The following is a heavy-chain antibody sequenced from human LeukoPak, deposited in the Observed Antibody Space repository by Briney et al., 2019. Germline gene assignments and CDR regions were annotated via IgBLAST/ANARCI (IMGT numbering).Heavy chain of an antibody. J-gene: IGHJ4*02. Sequence: GGSLRLSCEASGFTFSSYVMTWVRQAPGKGLEWVAVISYDGSNKYYTDSVKGRFTISRDNSKNTLYLQMNSLRAEDTAVYYCALGAVFDYWGQGTLVTVSS. CDR3: ALGAVFDY. V-gene: IGHV3-30*03. CDR2: ISYDGSNK. CDR1: GFTFSSYV. D-gene: IGHD1-26*01.